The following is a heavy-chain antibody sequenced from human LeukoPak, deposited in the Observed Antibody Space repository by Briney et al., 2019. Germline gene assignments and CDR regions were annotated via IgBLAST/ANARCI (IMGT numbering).Heavy chain of an antibody. Sequence: ASVTVSCKASGYTFTSYGISWVRQAPGQGLEWMGGISAYSGNTKYVEKFQGRVTMTTETSTTTAYMELRSLKSDDTAVYYCAIISVAGTRDFDYWGQGTPVTVSP. J-gene: IGHJ4*02. CDR1: GYTFTSYG. D-gene: IGHD1/OR15-1a*01. CDR3: AIISVAGTRDFDY. CDR2: ISAYSGNT. V-gene: IGHV1-18*01.